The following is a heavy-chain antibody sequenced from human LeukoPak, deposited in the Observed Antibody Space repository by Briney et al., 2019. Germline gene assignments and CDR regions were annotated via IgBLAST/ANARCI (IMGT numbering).Heavy chain of an antibody. CDR1: GFTFSSYG. V-gene: IGHV3-33*01. D-gene: IGHD3-10*01. J-gene: IGHJ4*02. CDR3: AREWFGEYSGRRAFDY. CDR2: MWYDGSNK. Sequence: PGRSLRLSCAASGFTFSSYGMHWVRQAPGKGLEWVAVMWYDGSNKYYADSVKGRFTISRDNSKNTLYLQMNSLSVEDTAVYYCAREWFGEYSGRRAFDYWGQGSLVTVSS.